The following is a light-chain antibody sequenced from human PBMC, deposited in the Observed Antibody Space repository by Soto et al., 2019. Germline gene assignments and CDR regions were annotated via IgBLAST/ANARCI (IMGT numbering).Light chain of an antibody. Sequence: DIQMTQSPSTLSASVGDRVTITCRASQSISNWLAWYQQKPGKAPKLLIYKASSLESGVPSRFSGSGSGTEFNLTISSLQPDDFATYYCQQYNSYSPYTFGQGTKLEIK. V-gene: IGKV1-5*03. CDR1: QSISNW. CDR2: KAS. J-gene: IGKJ2*01. CDR3: QQYNSYSPYT.